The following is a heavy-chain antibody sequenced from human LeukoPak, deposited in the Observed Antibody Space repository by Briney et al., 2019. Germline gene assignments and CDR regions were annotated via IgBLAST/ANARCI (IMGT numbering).Heavy chain of an antibody. J-gene: IGHJ4*02. D-gene: IGHD5-18*01. V-gene: IGHV3-48*01. CDR2: ISSSSSTI. CDR3: ASSPHSYGRFDY. CDR1: GFTFSSYA. Sequence: GGSLRLSCAASGFTFSSYAMSWVRQAPGKGLEWASYISSSSSTIYYADSVKGRFTISRDNAKNSLYLQMNSLRAEDTAVYYCASSPHSYGRFDYWGQGTLVTVSS.